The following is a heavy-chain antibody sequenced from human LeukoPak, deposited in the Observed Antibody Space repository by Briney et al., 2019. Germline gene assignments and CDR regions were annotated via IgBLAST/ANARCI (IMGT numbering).Heavy chain of an antibody. D-gene: IGHD3-9*01. CDR2: IIPIFGTA. CDR1: GGTFSSYA. J-gene: IGHJ3*02. V-gene: IGHV1-69*13. Sequence: ASVKVSCKASGGTFSSYAISWVRQAPGQGLEWMGGIIPIFGTANYAQKFQGRVTITADESTSTAYMELSSLRSEDTAVYYCARGGYYDILTGHETVDAFDIWGQGTMVTVSP. CDR3: ARGGYYDILTGHETVDAFDI.